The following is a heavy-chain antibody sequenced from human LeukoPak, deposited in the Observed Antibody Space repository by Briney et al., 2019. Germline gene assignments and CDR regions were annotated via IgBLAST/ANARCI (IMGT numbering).Heavy chain of an antibody. V-gene: IGHV1-8*01. CDR1: GYTFTSYD. Sequence: ASVKVSCKASGYTFTSYDINWVRQATGQGLEWMGWMNPNSGNTGYAQKFQGRVTMTRNTSISTAYMELSSLRSEDTAVCYCARGLSSSWRYYYYYYMDVWGKGTTVTVSS. CDR2: MNPNSGNT. J-gene: IGHJ6*03. D-gene: IGHD6-13*01. CDR3: ARGLSSSWRYYYYYYMDV.